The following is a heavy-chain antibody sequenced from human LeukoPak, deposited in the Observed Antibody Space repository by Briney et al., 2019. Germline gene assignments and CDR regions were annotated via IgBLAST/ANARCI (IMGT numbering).Heavy chain of an antibody. CDR3: ARHEEMTTYDY. CDR1: GGSISSYY. CDR2: IYYSGST. J-gene: IGHJ4*02. V-gene: IGHV4-59*08. Sequence: SETLSLTCTVSGGSISSYYWSWIRQPPGKGLEWIGYIYYSGSTNYNPSLKSRVTISVDTSKNQFSLKLSSVTAADTAVYYCARHEEMTTYDYWGQGTLVTVSS. D-gene: IGHD5-24*01.